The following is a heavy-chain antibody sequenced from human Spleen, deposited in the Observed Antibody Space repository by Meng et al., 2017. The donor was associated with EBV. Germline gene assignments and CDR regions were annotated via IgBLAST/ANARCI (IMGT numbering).Heavy chain of an antibody. Sequence: QVQLQESGPGRVAPSQTLSLTCTGPGGSMSSGNYYWSWIRQPPGKGLEWIGYIHHSGSAYYNPSLKSRVSISVDTSKNQFSLNLNSMTAADTAVYYCASFDHIPRRNYFDYWGQGTLVTVSS. CDR1: GGSMSSGNYY. V-gene: IGHV4-30-4*01. CDR3: ASFDHIPRRNYFDY. CDR2: IHHSGSA. D-gene: IGHD2-21*01. J-gene: IGHJ4*02.